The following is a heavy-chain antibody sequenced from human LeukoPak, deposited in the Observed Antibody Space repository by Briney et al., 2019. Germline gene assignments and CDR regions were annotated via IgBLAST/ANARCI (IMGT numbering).Heavy chain of an antibody. CDR3: AKDLLKEGSYGSGIDWFDP. V-gene: IGHV3-30*02. CDR1: GFIFSNYG. CDR2: IRYAGSHK. J-gene: IGHJ5*02. Sequence: GGSLRLSCAASGFIFSNYGMHWVRQAPGRGLELVSFIRYAGSHKHYADSVKGRFTISRENSKKTLYLQMNSLRPEDTAMYYCAKDLLKEGSYGSGIDWFDPWGQGAQVTVSS. D-gene: IGHD3-10*01.